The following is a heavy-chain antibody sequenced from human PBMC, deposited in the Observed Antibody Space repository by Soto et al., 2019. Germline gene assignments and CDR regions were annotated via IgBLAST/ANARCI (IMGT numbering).Heavy chain of an antibody. D-gene: IGHD6-13*01. J-gene: IGHJ6*02. CDR2: IYPGDSDT. CDR3: ARTAAAGKYYYVMDL. CDR1: GYTFTSYW. V-gene: IGHV5-51*01. Sequence: GESLKISCRGSGYTFTSYWIGWVRQMPGKGLECMGIIYPGDSDTRYSPSFQGQVTISADKSISTAYLQWSSLKASDTAMYYCARTAAAGKYYYVMDLWGQGTTVTVSS.